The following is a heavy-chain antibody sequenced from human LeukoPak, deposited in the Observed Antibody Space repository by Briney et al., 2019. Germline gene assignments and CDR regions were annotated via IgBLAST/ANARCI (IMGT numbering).Heavy chain of an antibody. CDR2: IYYSGST. Sequence: SETLSLTCTVSGGSISSGGYYWSWIRQHPGKGLEWIGYIYYSGSTYYNPSLKSRVTISVDTSKNQFSLKLSSVTAADTAVYYCARGGVYCSSVSCSVDYWGQGILVTVSS. CDR3: ARGGVYCSSVSCSVDY. J-gene: IGHJ4*02. CDR1: GGSISSGGYY. V-gene: IGHV4-31*03. D-gene: IGHD2-2*01.